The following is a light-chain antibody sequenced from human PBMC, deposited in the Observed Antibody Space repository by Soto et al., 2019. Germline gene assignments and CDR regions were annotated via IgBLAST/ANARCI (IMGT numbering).Light chain of an antibody. CDR2: GNT. V-gene: IGLV1-40*01. CDR1: SSNIGAGYD. CDR3: AAWDDSLRGYV. Sequence: QSVLTQPPSVSGAPGQRVTISCTGSSSNIGAGYDVHWYQHFPGTAPKLLIYGNTNRPSGVPDRFSGSKSGTSASLAITGLQAEDEADYYCAAWDDSLRGYVFGTGTKVTVL. J-gene: IGLJ1*01.